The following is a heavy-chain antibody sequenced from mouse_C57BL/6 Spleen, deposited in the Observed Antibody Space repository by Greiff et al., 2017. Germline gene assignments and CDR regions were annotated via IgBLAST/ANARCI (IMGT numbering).Heavy chain of an antibody. CDR2: IDPSDSYT. V-gene: IGHV1-69*01. J-gene: IGHJ2*01. D-gene: IGHD1-1*01. CDR1: GYTFTSYW. CDR3: ARWEAYYGSSYLDY. Sequence: QVQLQQPGAELVMPGASVKLSCKASGYTFTSYWMHWVKQRPGQGLEWIGEIDPSDSYTNYNQKFKGKSTLTVDKSSSTAYMQLSSRTSEDSAVYYCARWEAYYGSSYLDYWGQGTTLTVSS.